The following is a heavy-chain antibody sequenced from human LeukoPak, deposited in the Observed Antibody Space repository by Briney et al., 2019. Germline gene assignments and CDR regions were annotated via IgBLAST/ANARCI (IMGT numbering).Heavy chain of an antibody. CDR2: ISLAGQT. J-gene: IGHJ4*02. CDR1: GGSISGTNW. V-gene: IGHV4/OR15-8*02. Sequence: PSETLSLTCGVSGGSISGTNWWSWIRPPPGQGLEWIGEISLAGQTNYNPSLNGRVTMSLDKSSNQLSLHLTSVTAADTATYFCSRESGPSCPFGYWGQGTLVIVSS. CDR3: SRESGPSCPFGY. D-gene: IGHD1-26*01.